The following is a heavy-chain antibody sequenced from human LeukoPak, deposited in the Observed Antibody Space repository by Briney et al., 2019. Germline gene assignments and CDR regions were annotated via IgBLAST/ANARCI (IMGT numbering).Heavy chain of an antibody. V-gene: IGHV4-34*01. Sequence: PSETLSLTCAVYGGSFSGYYWSWIRQPPGKGLEWIGEINHSGSTNYNPSLKSRVTISVDTSKNQFSLKLSSVTAADTAVYYCARTVMPEYGDYIFDYWGQGTLVTVSS. D-gene: IGHD4-17*01. J-gene: IGHJ4*02. CDR2: INHSGST. CDR3: ARTVMPEYGDYIFDY. CDR1: GGSFSGYY.